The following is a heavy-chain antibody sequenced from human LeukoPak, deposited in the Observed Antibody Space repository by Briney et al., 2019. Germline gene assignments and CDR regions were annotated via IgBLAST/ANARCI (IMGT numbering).Heavy chain of an antibody. CDR1: GYRFTSYW. D-gene: IGHD3-10*01. CDR2: IYPGDSET. Sequence: GGSLRLSCKGSGYRFTSYWIGWVRQMPGKGLEWMGIIYPGDSETRYSPSFQGQVTISADKSISTAYLQWSSLKASDTAMYYCARRSDNWFDPWGQGTLVTVSS. J-gene: IGHJ5*02. CDR3: ARRSDNWFDP. V-gene: IGHV5-51*01.